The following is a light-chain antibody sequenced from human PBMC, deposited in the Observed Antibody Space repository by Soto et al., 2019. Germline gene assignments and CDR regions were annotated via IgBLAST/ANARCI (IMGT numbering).Light chain of an antibody. Sequence: EIVMTQSPATLSVSPGEGATLSCSASQSVSSNLAWYQQKPGQAPRLLIYGTSTRATGIPDRFSGSGSGTEFTLTISSLQSEDFAVYYCQQYNDWPPKQYTFGQGTKLEIK. CDR3: QQYNDWPPKQYT. CDR1: QSVSSN. J-gene: IGKJ2*01. CDR2: GTS. V-gene: IGKV3-15*01.